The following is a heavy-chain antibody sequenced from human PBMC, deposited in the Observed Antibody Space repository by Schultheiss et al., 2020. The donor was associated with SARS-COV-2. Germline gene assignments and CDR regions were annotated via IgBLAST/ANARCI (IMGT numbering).Heavy chain of an antibody. D-gene: IGHD2-21*02. CDR1: GGSISSGSYY. CDR2: INRSGST. V-gene: IGHV4-61*09. Sequence: SQTLSLTCTVSGGSISSGSYYWSWIRQPAGKGLEWIGEINRSGSTNYNPSLKSRVTISVDTSKNQFSLKLSSVTAADTAVYYCARLPFVVVTGPIYNWFDAWGQGTLVTVSS. J-gene: IGHJ5*02. CDR3: ARLPFVVVTGPIYNWFDA.